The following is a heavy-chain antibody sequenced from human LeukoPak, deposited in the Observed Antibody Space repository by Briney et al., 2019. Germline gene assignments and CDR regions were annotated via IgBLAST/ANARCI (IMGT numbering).Heavy chain of an antibody. J-gene: IGHJ6*03. Sequence: GGSLRLSCAASRFTFSSYWMHWVRQAPGKGLVWVSRINSDGSSTSYADSVKGRFTISRANSKNTPYLQMNSPIAEDTAVYYVARDSTGYYYYYMDVWGKGDTGTIS. V-gene: IGHV3-74*01. CDR2: INSDGSST. D-gene: IGHD1-1*01. CDR1: RFTFSSYW. CDR3: ARDSTGYYYYYMDV.